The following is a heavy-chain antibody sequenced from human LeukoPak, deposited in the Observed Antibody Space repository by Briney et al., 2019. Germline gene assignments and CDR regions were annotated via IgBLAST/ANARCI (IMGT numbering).Heavy chain of an antibody. V-gene: IGHV3-23*01. CDR1: GFTFSNYA. Sequence: GGSLRLSCAASGFTFSNYAMGWVRPTPGKGLEWVSAISGSGGRTYYADSVKGRFTISRDNSRNTLFLQMNSLRAEDTAVYYCAKEPYDSSGYYYDYWGQGTLVTVSS. J-gene: IGHJ4*02. D-gene: IGHD3-22*01. CDR2: ISGSGGRT. CDR3: AKEPYDSSGYYYDY.